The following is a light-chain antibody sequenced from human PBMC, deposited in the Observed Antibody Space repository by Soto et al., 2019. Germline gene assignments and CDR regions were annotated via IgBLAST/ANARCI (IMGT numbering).Light chain of an antibody. V-gene: IGLV1-40*01. Sequence: QSVLTQPPSVSEAPGQRVTISCTGSSSNIRAGYDVQWYQQLPGTAPKLLIYHNTNRPSGVPDRFSGSKSGASGYLAITGLQAEDEADYYCQSYDSSLSVLVFGGGTKLTVL. CDR1: SSNIRAGYD. CDR3: QSYDSSLSVLV. J-gene: IGLJ2*01. CDR2: HNT.